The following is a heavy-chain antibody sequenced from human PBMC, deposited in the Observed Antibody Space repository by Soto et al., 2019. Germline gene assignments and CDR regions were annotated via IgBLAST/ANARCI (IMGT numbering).Heavy chain of an antibody. Sequence: SETLSLTCTVSGGSISSSIYYWGWIRQPPGKGLEWIGSIYYSGSTYYNPSLKSRVTISVDTSKNQFSLKLSSVTAADTAVYYCARHSIAVAGFDYWGQGTLVTVSS. CDR3: ARHSIAVAGFDY. J-gene: IGHJ4*02. V-gene: IGHV4-39*01. CDR1: GGSISSSIYY. CDR2: IYYSGST. D-gene: IGHD6-19*01.